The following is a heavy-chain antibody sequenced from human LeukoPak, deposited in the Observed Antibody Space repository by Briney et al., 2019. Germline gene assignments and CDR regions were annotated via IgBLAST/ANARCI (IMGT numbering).Heavy chain of an antibody. CDR2: INPNSGGT. J-gene: IGHJ4*02. D-gene: IGHD3-3*01. V-gene: IGHV1-2*02. Sequence: ASVKVSCKVSGYTLTELSMHWVRQAPGQGLEWMGWINPNSGGTNYAQKFQGRVTMTRDTSISTAYMELSRLRSDDTAVYYCARGGDDFWSGYSFDYWGQGTLVTVSS. CDR3: ARGGDDFWSGYSFDY. CDR1: GYTLTELS.